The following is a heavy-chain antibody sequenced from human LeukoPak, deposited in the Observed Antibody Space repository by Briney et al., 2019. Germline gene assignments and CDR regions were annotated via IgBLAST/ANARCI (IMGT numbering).Heavy chain of an antibody. V-gene: IGHV1-2*02. CDR2: INPNSGGT. CDR1: GYTFTGCY. J-gene: IGHJ4*02. CDR3: ARALFNWNDAFSFDY. Sequence: RASVKVSCKASGYTFTGCYMHWVRQAPGQGLEWMGWINPNSGGTNYAQKFQGRVTMTRDTSISTAYMELNRLRSDDTAVYYCARALFNWNDAFSFDYWGQGTLVTVSS. D-gene: IGHD1-20*01.